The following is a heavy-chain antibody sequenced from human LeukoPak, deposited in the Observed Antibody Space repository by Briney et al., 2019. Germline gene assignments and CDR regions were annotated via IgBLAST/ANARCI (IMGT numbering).Heavy chain of an antibody. CDR3: ARGNYCDHGAYFDY. CDR1: GGTFNSYA. Sequence: SVKVSCKASGGTFNSYAISWVRQAPGQGLEWMGGIIPIFGTANYAQKFQGRVTITTDESTSTAYMELSSLRSEDTAVYYCARGNYCDHGAYFDYWGQGTLVTVSS. D-gene: IGHD3-22*01. CDR2: IIPIFGTA. J-gene: IGHJ4*02. V-gene: IGHV1-69*05.